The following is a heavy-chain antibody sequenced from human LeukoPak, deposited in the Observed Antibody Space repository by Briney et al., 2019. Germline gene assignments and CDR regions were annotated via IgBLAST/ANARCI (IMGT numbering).Heavy chain of an antibody. CDR1: GFTFSSYS. D-gene: IGHD3-10*01. J-gene: IGHJ4*02. V-gene: IGHV3-21*01. Sequence: PGGSLRLSCAASGFTFSSYSMNWVRQAPGKGLEWVSSISSSSSYIYYADSVKGRFTISRDNAKNSLYLQMNSLRAEDTAVYYCAGSRNYYGSGSYYPYYFDYWGQGTLVTVSS. CDR3: AGSRNYYGSGSYYPYYFDY. CDR2: ISSSSSYI.